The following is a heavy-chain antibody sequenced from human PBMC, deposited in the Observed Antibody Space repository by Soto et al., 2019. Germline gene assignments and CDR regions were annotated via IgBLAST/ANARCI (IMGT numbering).Heavy chain of an antibody. D-gene: IGHD6-6*01. CDR2: IYPGDSDT. Sequence: PGESLKISCQGSGYSFASYWIGWVRQMPGKDLEWMGIIYPGDSDTRYSPSFQGQVTISADKSLRTAYPQWTSLKASDTALYYCARTRSFTLGFYYDGMDVWGQGTTVTV. CDR3: ARTRSFTLGFYYDGMDV. V-gene: IGHV5-51*01. J-gene: IGHJ6*02. CDR1: GYSFASYW.